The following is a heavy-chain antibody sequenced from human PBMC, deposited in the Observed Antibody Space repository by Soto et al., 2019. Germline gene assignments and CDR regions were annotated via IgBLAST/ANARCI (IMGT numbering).Heavy chain of an antibody. J-gene: IGHJ5*02. V-gene: IGHV4-30-4*01. CDR3: ARTPGGWFDP. CDR2: IYYSGST. D-gene: IGHD3-16*01. CDR1: GGSISSGDYY. Sequence: SETLSLTCTVSGGSISSGDYYWSWIRQPPGKGLEWIGYIYYSGSTYYNPSLKSRVTISIDPSKNQFSLKLNSVTAADAAVYYCARTPGGWFDPWGRGTLVTVSS.